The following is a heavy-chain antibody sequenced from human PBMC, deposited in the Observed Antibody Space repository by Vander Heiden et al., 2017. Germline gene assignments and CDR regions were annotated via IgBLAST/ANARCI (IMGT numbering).Heavy chain of an antibody. Sequence: EVQLAESGGGLIQPGGSLRPSCAASGFIVSSYYMSWVRQAPGKGLEWVSVIYSGGSKYYVDSVKGRFTISRDNSKNTLYLQMNSLRAEDTAVYYCARDTRPGGLDYWGQGTLVTVSS. V-gene: IGHV3-53*01. CDR1: GFIVSSYY. CDR2: IYSGGSK. J-gene: IGHJ4*02. CDR3: ARDTRPGGLDY. D-gene: IGHD3-10*01.